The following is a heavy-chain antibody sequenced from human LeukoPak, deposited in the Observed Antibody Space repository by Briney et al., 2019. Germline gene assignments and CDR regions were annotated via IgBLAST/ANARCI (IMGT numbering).Heavy chain of an antibody. V-gene: IGHV3-21*01. CDR1: GFTFSSYS. D-gene: IGHD3-3*01. CDR2: ISSSSSYI. J-gene: IGHJ6*03. Sequence: GGSLRLSCAASGFTFSSYSMNWVRQAPGKGLEWVSSISSSSSYIYYADSGKGRFTISRDNAKNSLYLQMNSLRAEDTAVYYCARGIRFLTRTGYYYMDVWGKGTTVTVSS. CDR3: ARGIRFLTRTGYYYMDV.